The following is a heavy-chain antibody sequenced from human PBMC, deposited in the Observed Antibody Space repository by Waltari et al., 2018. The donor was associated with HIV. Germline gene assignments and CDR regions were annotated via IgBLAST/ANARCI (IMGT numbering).Heavy chain of an antibody. Sequence: EVQLEESGGGLVKPGGSLRLSCAASGFTFGNAWRSWVRQAPGGRLEWVGRIKSKTDGGTTDYAAPVKGRFTIARDDSKNTLYLQMNSLKTEDTAVYYCEGGGWVGNWFDPWGQGTLVTVSS. CDR1: GFTFGNAW. J-gene: IGHJ5*02. V-gene: IGHV3-15*01. CDR3: EGGGWVGNWFDP. D-gene: IGHD1-26*01. CDR2: IKSKTDGGTT.